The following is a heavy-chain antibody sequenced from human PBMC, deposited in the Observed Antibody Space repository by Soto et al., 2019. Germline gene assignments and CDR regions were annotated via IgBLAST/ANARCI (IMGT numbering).Heavy chain of an antibody. Sequence: SETLSLTCAVYGGSFSGYYWSWIRQPPGKGLEWIGEINHSGSTNYNPSLKSRVTISVDTSKNQFSLKLSSVTAADTAVYYCARGLGVAGTRSGLYYYYYYGMDVWGQGTTVTVSS. V-gene: IGHV4-34*01. J-gene: IGHJ6*02. CDR1: GGSFSGYY. D-gene: IGHD6-19*01. CDR2: INHSGST. CDR3: ARGLGVAGTRSGLYYYYYYGMDV.